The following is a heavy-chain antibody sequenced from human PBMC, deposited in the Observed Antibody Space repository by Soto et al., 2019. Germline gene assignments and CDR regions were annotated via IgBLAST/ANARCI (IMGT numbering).Heavy chain of an antibody. CDR1: GFTFSDHY. D-gene: IGHD1-1*01. CDR2: TRNKANSYTT. Sequence: GGSLRLSCAASGFTFSDHYMDWVRQAPGKGLEWVGRTRNKANSYTTEYAASVKDRFTISRDDSKNSLYLQMNSLKTEDTAVYYCARGPTFDYWGQGTLVTVSS. J-gene: IGHJ4*02. V-gene: IGHV3-72*01. CDR3: ARGPTFDY.